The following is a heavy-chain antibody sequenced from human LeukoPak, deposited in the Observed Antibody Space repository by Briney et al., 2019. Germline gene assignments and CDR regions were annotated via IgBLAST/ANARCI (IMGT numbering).Heavy chain of an antibody. V-gene: IGHV3-23*01. CDR2: INVSGGST. D-gene: IGHD5-12*01. J-gene: IGHJ4*02. Sequence: AGGSLRLSCAASGFTFSSYAMSWVRQAPGKGLEWVSSINVSGGSTYYADSVKGRFTISRDNSKNTLYLQMNSLRAEDTAVYYCARGPSGYHNTGGQGTLVTVSS. CDR1: GFTFSSYA. CDR3: ARGPSGYHNT.